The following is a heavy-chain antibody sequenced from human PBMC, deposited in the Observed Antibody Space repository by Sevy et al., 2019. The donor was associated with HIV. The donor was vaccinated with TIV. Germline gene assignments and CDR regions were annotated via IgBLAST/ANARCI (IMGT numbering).Heavy chain of an antibody. J-gene: IGHJ4*02. CDR3: AKAVGIAAAGTGSRTAYFDY. CDR1: GFTFSSYA. D-gene: IGHD6-13*01. CDR2: ISGSGGST. V-gene: IGHV3-23*01. Sequence: GGSLRLSCAASGFTFSSYAMSWVRQAPGEGLEWVSAISGSGGSTYYADSVKGRFTISRDNSKNTLYLRMNTLRAEDTAVYYCAKAVGIAAAGTGSRTAYFDYWGQGTLVTVSS.